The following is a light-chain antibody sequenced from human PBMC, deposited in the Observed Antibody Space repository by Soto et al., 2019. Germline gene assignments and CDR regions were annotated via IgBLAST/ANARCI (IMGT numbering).Light chain of an antibody. CDR2: GAS. J-gene: IGKJ5*01. CDR3: QQRSNWQVT. Sequence: TQSPSTLTLSPGESATLSCRARQSLGRYLAWYQQKPGQAPRLLIYGASSRATGIPDRFSGSGSGTDFTLTISSLEPEDFAVYYCQQRSNWQVTFGQGTRLEIK. CDR1: QSLGRY. V-gene: IGKV3-11*01.